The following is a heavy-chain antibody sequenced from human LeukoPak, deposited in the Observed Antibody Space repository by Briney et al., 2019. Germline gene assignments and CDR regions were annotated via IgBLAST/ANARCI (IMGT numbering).Heavy chain of an antibody. D-gene: IGHD3-16*01. J-gene: IGHJ5*02. V-gene: IGHV1-18*01. CDR1: GYTFTTHG. Sequence: ASVKVSCKASGYTFTTHGIGWVRQAPGQGLEWMGWISGYNGNTNYAQKFQGRVTMTTDTSTSTAYMELRSLRSDDTAVYYCARTSHESVLYWSDPWGQGTLVNVSS. CDR3: ARTSHESVLYWSDP. CDR2: ISGYNGNT.